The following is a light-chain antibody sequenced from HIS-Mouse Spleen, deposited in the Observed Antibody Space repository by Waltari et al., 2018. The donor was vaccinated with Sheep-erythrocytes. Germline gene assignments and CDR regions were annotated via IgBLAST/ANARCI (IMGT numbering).Light chain of an antibody. CDR2: AAS. CDR1: QSISSY. V-gene: IGKV1D-8*02. CDR3: QQYYSFPFT. J-gene: IGKJ3*01. Sequence: AIWMTQSPSLLSASTGDRVTISCRMSQSISSYLAWYQQKPGKAPELLIYAASTFQSGVPSRFSGSGSGTDFTLTISCLQSEDFATYYCQQYYSFPFTFGPGTKVDIK.